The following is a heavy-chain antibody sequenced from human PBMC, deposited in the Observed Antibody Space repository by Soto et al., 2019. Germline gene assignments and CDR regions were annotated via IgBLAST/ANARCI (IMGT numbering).Heavy chain of an antibody. CDR1: GFTFSSYA. V-gene: IGHV3-23*04. Sequence: EVQLVESGGGVVQPGGSLRLSCAASGFTFSSYAMTWVRQAPEKGLEWVSAITGRGTRTYYADSVKGRFTISRDNSKNTLSLQMNRLRAEDKAVYYCAKDPPRRYDDTSAQDYWGEGTLVTVSS. J-gene: IGHJ4*02. D-gene: IGHD3-22*01. CDR2: ITGRGTRT. CDR3: AKDPPRRYDDTSAQDY.